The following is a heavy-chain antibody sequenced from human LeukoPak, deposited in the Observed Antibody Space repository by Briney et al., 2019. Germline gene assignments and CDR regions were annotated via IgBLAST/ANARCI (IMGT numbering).Heavy chain of an antibody. CDR1: GGSISGSF. CDR3: TRDGSKGSRGDAFDL. Sequence: SETLSLTCTISGGSISGSFWSRIRQPAGKGLEWIGRLATSGTINYNPSLKSRVTVSMDTSKNQFSLKLTSVTAADTAVYYCTRDGSKGSRGDAFDLWGQGSVVTVSS. CDR2: LATSGTI. V-gene: IGHV4-4*07. J-gene: IGHJ3*01. D-gene: IGHD3-10*01.